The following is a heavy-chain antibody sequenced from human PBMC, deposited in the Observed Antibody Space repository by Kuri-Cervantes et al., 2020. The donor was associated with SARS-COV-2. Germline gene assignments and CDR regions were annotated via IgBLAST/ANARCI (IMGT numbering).Heavy chain of an antibody. CDR3: AGKGGWFDP. CDR1: GGSISSSSYY. D-gene: IGHD1-26*01. J-gene: IGHJ5*02. Sequence: GSLRLSCTVSGGSISSSSYYWGWIRQPPGKGLEWIGSIYYSGSTYHNPSLKSRVTISVDTSKNQFSLKLSSVTAADTAVYYCAGKGGWFDPWGQGTLVTVSS. V-gene: IGHV4-39*01. CDR2: IYYSGST.